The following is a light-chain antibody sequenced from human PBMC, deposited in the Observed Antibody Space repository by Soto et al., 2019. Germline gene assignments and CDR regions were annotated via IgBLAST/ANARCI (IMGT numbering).Light chain of an antibody. J-gene: IGLJ1*01. CDR1: SSNVGDYNF. Sequence: QSALTQPRSVSRSPGQSVTISCTGTSSNVGDYNFVSWYQQHPGKAPKLMIYDVSKRPSGVPDRFSGCKSDNTASLTISGLQAEDEAHYYCCSYAGTYSYVLGTGTKLTVL. CDR2: DVS. CDR3: CSYAGTYSYV. V-gene: IGLV2-11*01.